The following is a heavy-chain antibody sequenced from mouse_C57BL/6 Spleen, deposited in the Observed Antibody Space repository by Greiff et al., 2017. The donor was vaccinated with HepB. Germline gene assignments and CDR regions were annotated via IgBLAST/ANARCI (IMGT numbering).Heavy chain of an antibody. J-gene: IGHJ2*01. CDR2: ISYDGSN. CDR3: AKGGSSFDY. D-gene: IGHD1-1*01. CDR1: GYSITSGYY. V-gene: IGHV3-6*01. Sequence: DVKLQESGPGLVKPSQSLSLTCSVSGYSITSGYYWNWIRQFPGNKLECMGYISYDGSNNYNPSLNNRISITRDTSKNQFFLKLNSVTTEDTATYYCAKGGSSFDYWGQGTTLTVSS.